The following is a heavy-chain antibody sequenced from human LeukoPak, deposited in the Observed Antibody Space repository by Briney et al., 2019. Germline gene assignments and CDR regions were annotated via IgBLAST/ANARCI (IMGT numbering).Heavy chain of an antibody. CDR2: IYYSGSP. D-gene: IGHD3-3*01. Sequence: AETLSLTCTLSGGSIGSYYWSWIRQPPGKGLEWLGYIYYSGSPNYHPSLKSRVTISVDMSKNQLSLKPSSVTAADTAVYYCARVRYDFWSGYPSSSRYYMDVWGKGTTVTVYS. J-gene: IGHJ6*03. CDR1: GGSIGSYY. V-gene: IGHV4-59*01. CDR3: ARVRYDFWSGYPSSSRYYMDV.